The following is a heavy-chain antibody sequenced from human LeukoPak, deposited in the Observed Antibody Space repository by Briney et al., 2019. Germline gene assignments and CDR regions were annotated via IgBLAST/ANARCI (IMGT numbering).Heavy chain of an antibody. CDR2: VTGSGGTT. D-gene: IGHD2-8*02. Sequence: PGGSLRLSCAASGLTFSRFAMTWVRQTPGKGLEWVSGVTGSGGTTYYAESVKGRFTISRDNSKNTLYLQMNSLTADDTAIYYCASRTADETYLAVFDYWGQGTLVTVSS. CDR3: ASRTADETYLAVFDY. J-gene: IGHJ4*02. CDR1: GLTFSRFA. V-gene: IGHV3-23*01.